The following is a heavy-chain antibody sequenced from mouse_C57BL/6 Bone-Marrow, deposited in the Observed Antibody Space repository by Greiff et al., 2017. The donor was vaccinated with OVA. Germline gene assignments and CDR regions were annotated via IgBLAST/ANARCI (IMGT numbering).Heavy chain of an antibody. Sequence: QVQLQQPGAELVKPGASVKMSCKASGYTFTSYWITWVKQRPGQGLEWIGDIYPGSGSTNYNEMFKSKATLTVDTSSSTAYMQLSSLTSEDSAVYYSARGGERLWLRRTRYYFDYWGQGTTHTVSS. J-gene: IGHJ2*01. CDR1: GYTFTSYW. CDR2: IYPGSGST. V-gene: IGHV1-55*01. CDR3: ARGGERLWLRRTRYYFDY. D-gene: IGHD2-2*01.